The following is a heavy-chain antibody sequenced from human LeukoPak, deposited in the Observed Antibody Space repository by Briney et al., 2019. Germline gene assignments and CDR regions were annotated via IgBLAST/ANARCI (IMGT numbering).Heavy chain of an antibody. D-gene: IGHD2-2*01. V-gene: IGHV4-39*07. Sequence: PSETLSLTCTVSGGSISSSSYYWAWVRQPPGKGLEWIGTIYYSGSTYYNPSLKRRVTISIDTSKNQFSLKLSSVTAADTAVYYCARERREQLLPPYTRSVTYFDYWGQGTLVTVSS. J-gene: IGHJ4*02. CDR2: IYYSGST. CDR3: ARERREQLLPPYTRSVTYFDY. CDR1: GGSISSSSYY.